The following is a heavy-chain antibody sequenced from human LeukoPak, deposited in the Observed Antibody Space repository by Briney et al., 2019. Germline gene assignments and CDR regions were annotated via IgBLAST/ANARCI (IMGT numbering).Heavy chain of an antibody. J-gene: IGHJ4*02. CDR3: AKDGGDGYNLACIDY. CDR1: GFTFSSYG. Sequence: GGSLRLSCAASGFTFSSYGMHWVRQAPGKGLEWVAVISYDGSNKYYADSVKGRFTISRDNSKNTLYLQMNSLRAEDTAVYYCAKDGGDGYNLACIDYWGQGTLVTVSS. V-gene: IGHV3-30*18. D-gene: IGHD5-24*01. CDR2: ISYDGSNK.